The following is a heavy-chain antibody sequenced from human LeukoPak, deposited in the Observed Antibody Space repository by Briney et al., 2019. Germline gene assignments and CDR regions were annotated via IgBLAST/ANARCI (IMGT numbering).Heavy chain of an antibody. CDR3: AKALGVRGVLDY. CDR2: ISSSSSYI. CDR1: GFTFSSYS. J-gene: IGHJ4*02. V-gene: IGHV3-21*04. Sequence: GGSLRLSCAASGFTFSSYSMNWVRQAPGKGLEWVSSISSSSSYIYYADSVKGRFTISRDNSKNTLYLQMNSLRAEDTAVYYCAKALGVRGVLDYWGQRTLVTVSS. D-gene: IGHD3-10*01.